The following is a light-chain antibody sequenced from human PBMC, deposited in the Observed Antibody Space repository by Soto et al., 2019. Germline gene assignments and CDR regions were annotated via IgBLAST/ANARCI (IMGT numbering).Light chain of an antibody. J-gene: IGLJ1*01. CDR1: SSNIGAGYD. V-gene: IGLV1-40*01. CDR2: GNN. CDR3: QSYDRSLSGSV. Sequence: QPVLTQPPSVSGAPGQRVTISCTGSSSNIGAGYDVHWYQQLPGTAPKLLIYGNNNRPSGVPDRFSGSKSGTSASLAITGLQAEDEADYSCQSYDRSLSGSVFGTGTKVTVL.